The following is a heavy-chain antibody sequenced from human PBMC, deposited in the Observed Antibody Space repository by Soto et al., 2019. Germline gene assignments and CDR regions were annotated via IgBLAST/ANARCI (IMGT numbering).Heavy chain of an antibody. V-gene: IGHV1-69*01. Sequence: QVQLVQSGAEVKKPGSSVKVSCKASGGTFSSYAISWVRQAPGQGLEWMGGIIPIFGTANYAQKFQGRVTITADESTSTAYMELSSLRSEDTAVYYYARAAASCSSTSCPNYYYYYGMDVWGQGTTVTVSS. J-gene: IGHJ6*02. CDR1: GGTFSSYA. D-gene: IGHD2-2*01. CDR3: ARAAASCSSTSCPNYYYYYGMDV. CDR2: IIPIFGTA.